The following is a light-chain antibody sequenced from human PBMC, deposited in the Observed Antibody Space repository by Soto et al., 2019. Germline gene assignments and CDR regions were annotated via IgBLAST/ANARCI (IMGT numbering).Light chain of an antibody. V-gene: IGKV3-11*01. J-gene: IGKJ5*01. CDR1: QSVHTF. CDR2: GAS. Sequence: PGDRAALSCKASQSVHTFLAWYQQKPGQAPRLLIYGASNRAAGIPARFSGSGSGTDFTLTISSLEPEDFAVYYCQQRSNWPPITFGQGTRLDVK. CDR3: QQRSNWPPIT.